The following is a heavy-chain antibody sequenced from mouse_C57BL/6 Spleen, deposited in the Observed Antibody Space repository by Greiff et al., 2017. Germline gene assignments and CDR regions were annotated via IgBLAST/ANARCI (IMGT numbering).Heavy chain of an antibody. D-gene: IGHD2-4*01. CDR3: ARAKSPYDYDCGFGY. V-gene: IGHV1-55*01. CDR2: IYPGSGST. J-gene: IGHJ3*01. CDR1: GYTFTSYW. Sequence: QVQLQQPGAELVKPGASVKMSCKASGYTFTSYWITWVKQRPGQGLEWIGDIYPGSGSTNYTEKFKSKATLTVDTSSSTAYMQLSSLTSEDSAVYYCARAKSPYDYDCGFGYRGQGTLVT.